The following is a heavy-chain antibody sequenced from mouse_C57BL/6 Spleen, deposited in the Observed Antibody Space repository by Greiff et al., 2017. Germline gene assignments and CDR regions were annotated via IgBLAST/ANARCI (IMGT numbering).Heavy chain of an antibody. Sequence: EVQLQQSGPELVKPGASVKMSYKASGYTFTDYNMHWVKQSHGKSLEWIGYINPNNGGTSYNQKFKGKATLTVNKSSSTAYMELRSLTSEDSAVYYCARGRYDYAWFAYWGQGTLVTVSA. CDR2: INPNNGGT. V-gene: IGHV1-22*01. CDR1: GYTFTDYN. D-gene: IGHD2-4*01. CDR3: ARGRYDYAWFAY. J-gene: IGHJ3*01.